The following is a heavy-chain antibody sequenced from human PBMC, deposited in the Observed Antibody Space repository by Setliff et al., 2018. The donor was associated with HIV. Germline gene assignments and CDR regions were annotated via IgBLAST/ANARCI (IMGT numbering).Heavy chain of an antibody. CDR2: ISYSGDT. Sequence: SSETLSLTCIVSGGSINSTSYYWGWIRQPPGQGLEWIGSISYSGDTFYNTSLKTRITISVDTSKNHLSLKVSSLTAADTAVYYCARAPYYDYRGLAVYYFDYWGQGTLVTSPQ. J-gene: IGHJ4*02. D-gene: IGHD3-22*01. V-gene: IGHV4-39*07. CDR3: ARAPYYDYRGLAVYYFDY. CDR1: GGSINSTSYY.